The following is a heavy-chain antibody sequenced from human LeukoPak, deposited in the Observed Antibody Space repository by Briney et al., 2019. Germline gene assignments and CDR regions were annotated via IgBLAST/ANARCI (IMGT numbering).Heavy chain of an antibody. CDR1: GFTFSSYA. J-gene: IGHJ6*02. Sequence: PGGSLRLSCAASGFTFSSYAMSWVRQAPGKGLEWVSAISGSGGSTYYADSVKGRSTISRDNSKNTLYLQMNSLRAEDTAVYYCASLVVPAAMVYYYYGMDVSGQGTTVTVSS. V-gene: IGHV3-23*01. CDR2: ISGSGGST. D-gene: IGHD2-2*01. CDR3: ASLVVPAAMVYYYYGMDV.